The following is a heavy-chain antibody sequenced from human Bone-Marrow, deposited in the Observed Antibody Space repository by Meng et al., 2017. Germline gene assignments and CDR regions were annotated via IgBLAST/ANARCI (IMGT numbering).Heavy chain of an antibody. Sequence: GESLKISCKASGYTLTAYYIHWVRQAPGQGLEWMGRINPNNDDTHYAQKFQGRVIMTRDTSISTVYMELSRLTSDDTAVYFCARGPGNMIEVAIHYFDYWGQGTLVTVSS. CDR3: ARGPGNMIEVAIHYFDY. CDR2: INPNNDDT. D-gene: IGHD3-22*01. CDR1: GYTLTAYY. V-gene: IGHV1-2*06. J-gene: IGHJ4*02.